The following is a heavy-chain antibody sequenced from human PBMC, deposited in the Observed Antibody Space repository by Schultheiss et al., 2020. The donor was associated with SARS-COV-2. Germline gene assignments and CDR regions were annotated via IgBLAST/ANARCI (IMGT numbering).Heavy chain of an antibody. J-gene: IGHJ4*02. V-gene: IGHV4-61*08. D-gene: IGHD3-22*01. CDR1: GGSISSGGYY. Sequence: SETLSLTCTVSGGSISSGGYYWSWIRQHPGKGLEWIGYIYYSGSTNYNPSLKSRVTISVDTSKNQFSLKLSSVTAADTAVYYCASSSYYDSSGYPDYWGQGTLVTVSS. CDR3: ASSSYYDSSGYPDY. CDR2: IYYSGST.